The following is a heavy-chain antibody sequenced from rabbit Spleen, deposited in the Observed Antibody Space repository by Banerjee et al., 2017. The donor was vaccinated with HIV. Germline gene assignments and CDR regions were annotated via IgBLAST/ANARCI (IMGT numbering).Heavy chain of an antibody. J-gene: IGHJ3*01. CDR2: INTYTGKP. Sequence: QEQLVESGGGLVKPGGSLTLSCTASGFSFSNKGVMWWVRQAPGKGLRWIACINTYTGKPVYASWAKGRFPITRTSSTTVTLQKPRLTTADTANYFCARDIGAWMRIDLWGPGTLVTVS. CDR1: GFSFSNKGV. D-gene: IGHD4-2*01. V-gene: IGHV1S45*01. CDR3: ARDIGAWMRIDL.